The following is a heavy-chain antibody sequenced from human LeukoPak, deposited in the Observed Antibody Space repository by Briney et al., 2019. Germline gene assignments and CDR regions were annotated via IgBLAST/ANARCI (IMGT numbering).Heavy chain of an antibody. V-gene: IGHV4-39*01. D-gene: IGHD3-10*01. J-gene: IGHJ4*02. Sequence: SETLSLTCTVSGASIRSSSYYWGWIRQPPGRGLEWMGNIFYSGSTHYNPSIKSRVTISMDTSKNQLSLKLRSVTAADTAVYYCASTLTYYYGSGSYYIDCWGQGTLVTVSS. CDR3: ASTLTYYYGSGSYYIDC. CDR1: GASIRSSSYY. CDR2: IFYSGST.